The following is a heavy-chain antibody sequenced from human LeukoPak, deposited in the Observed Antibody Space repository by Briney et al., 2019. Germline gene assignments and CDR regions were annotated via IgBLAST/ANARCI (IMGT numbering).Heavy chain of an antibody. CDR1: GFTFNSYT. CDR3: AKRVQSITWHAAFDY. J-gene: IGHJ4*02. D-gene: IGHD2-21*01. Sequence: GGSLRLSCAGSGFTFNSYTMSWVRQAPGKGLEWVSGISGSGGSTYYADSARGRFTISRDNSKNTLYLQMNSLRAEDTAVYYCAKRVQSITWHAAFDYWGRGTLVTVSS. V-gene: IGHV3-23*01. CDR2: ISGSGGST.